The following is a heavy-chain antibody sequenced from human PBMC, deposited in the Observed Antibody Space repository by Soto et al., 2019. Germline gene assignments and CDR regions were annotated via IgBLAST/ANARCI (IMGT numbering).Heavy chain of an antibody. Sequence: TSETLSLTCTVSGGSISSYYWSWIRQPPGKGLEWIGYIYYSGSTNYNPSLKSRVTISVDTSKNQFSLKLSSVTAADTAVYYCARHAGGTYYDFWSGYYISGYYYYYYMDVWGKGTTVTVSS. J-gene: IGHJ6*03. D-gene: IGHD3-3*01. V-gene: IGHV4-59*08. CDR1: GGSISSYY. CDR3: ARHAGGTYYDFWSGYYISGYYYYYYMDV. CDR2: IYYSGST.